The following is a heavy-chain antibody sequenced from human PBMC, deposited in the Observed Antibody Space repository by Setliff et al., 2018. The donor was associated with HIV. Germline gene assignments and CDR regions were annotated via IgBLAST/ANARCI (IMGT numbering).Heavy chain of an antibody. CDR1: GYTFSDYF. D-gene: IGHD3-10*01. V-gene: IGHV1-2*02. CDR2: INPNSGGT. J-gene: IGHJ4*02. Sequence: GASVKVSCKASGYTFSDYFLHWVRQAPGQGLEWMGWINPNSGGTNYAQKFQGRVTMTRDTPISTAYMELSRLRSDDTAVYYCARDPALWFGELWDYWGQGTLVTVSS. CDR3: ARDPALWFGELWDY.